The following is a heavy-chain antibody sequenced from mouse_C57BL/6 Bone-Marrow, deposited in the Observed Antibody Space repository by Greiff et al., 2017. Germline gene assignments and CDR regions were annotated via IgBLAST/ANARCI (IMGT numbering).Heavy chain of an antibody. Sequence: VQRVESGAELARPGASVKLSCKASGYTFTSYGISWVKQRTGQGLEWIGEIYPRSGNTYYNEKLKGKATLTVDKSSSSAYMELRSLTSEDSSVYLCARKFYYNKTKDYWDQGTSVTVSS. D-gene: IGHD2-5*01. V-gene: IGHV1-81*01. CDR2: IYPRSGNT. J-gene: IGHJ4*01. CDR1: GYTFTSYG. CDR3: ARKFYYNKTKDY.